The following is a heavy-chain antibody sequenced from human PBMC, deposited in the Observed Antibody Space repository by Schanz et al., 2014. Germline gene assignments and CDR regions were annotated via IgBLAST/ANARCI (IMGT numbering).Heavy chain of an antibody. D-gene: IGHD2-8*01. V-gene: IGHV3-23*04. CDR3: AKWEDIVPEPEPMRGWFDS. J-gene: IGHJ5*01. CDR1: GFNFYTSA. Sequence: EVRLVESGGGLVQPGGSLRLSCVASGFNFYTSAMTWVRQAPGKGLEWVSAISARGEVSKYSDSVKGRFIVSRDNSRATLFLQMDSLRAADTAFYYCAKWEDIVPEPEPMRGWFDSWGQGILVTVSS. CDR2: ISARGEVS.